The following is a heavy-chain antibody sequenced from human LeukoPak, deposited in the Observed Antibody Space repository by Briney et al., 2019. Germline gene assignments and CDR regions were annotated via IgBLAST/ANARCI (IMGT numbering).Heavy chain of an antibody. Sequence: SETPSLTCAVYGGSFSDYYWTWIRQTPGKGLEWIGEMSPSGSSNYNPSLKSRVTISVDTSKNQFSLKLRSVTAADTAVYYCARGRQDVNMILVVMAGVSYYLDVWSKGTTVTVSS. J-gene: IGHJ6*03. V-gene: IGHV4-34*01. CDR1: GGSFSDYY. CDR2: MSPSGSS. CDR3: ARGRQDVNMILVVMAGVSYYLDV. D-gene: IGHD3-22*01.